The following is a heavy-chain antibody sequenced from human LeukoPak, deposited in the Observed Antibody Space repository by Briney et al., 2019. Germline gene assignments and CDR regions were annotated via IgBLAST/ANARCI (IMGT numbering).Heavy chain of an antibody. J-gene: IGHJ3*02. D-gene: IGHD3-22*01. CDR3: ARDPWYYDSSGYQDAFDI. V-gene: IGHV4-4*07. CDR2: IYTSGST. CDR1: GGSISSYY. Sequence: SETLSLTCTVSGGSISSYYWSWIRQPAGKGLEWIGRIYTSGSTNYNPSLKSRVTMSVDTSKNQFSLKLSSVTAADTAVYYCARDPWYYDSSGYQDAFDIWGQGTMVTVSS.